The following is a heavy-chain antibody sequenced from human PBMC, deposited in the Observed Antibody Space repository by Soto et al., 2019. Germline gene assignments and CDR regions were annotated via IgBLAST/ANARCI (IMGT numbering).Heavy chain of an antibody. D-gene: IGHD3-9*01. J-gene: IGHJ6*02. Sequence: ASVKVYCKASGYTFTSYYMHWVRQAPGPGLEWMGIINPSGGSTSYAQKFQGRVTMTRETSTSTVYMELSSLRSEDTAVYYCARDWGKLRYFDWLYDRIDVVGQGTTVTV. CDR3: ARDWGKLRYFDWLYDRIDV. CDR2: INPSGGST. CDR1: GYTFTSYY. V-gene: IGHV1-46*01.